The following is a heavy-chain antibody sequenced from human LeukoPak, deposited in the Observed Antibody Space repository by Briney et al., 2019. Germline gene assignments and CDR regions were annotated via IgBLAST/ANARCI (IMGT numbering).Heavy chain of an antibody. Sequence: GGSLRLSCSASGSTFSGYAMHWVRQAPGKGLEYVSAISSSGINTHYADSVKGRFTISRDNSKNTLTLQMSSLSAEDTAVYYCVKDHGYSSAWYVRGLDYWGQGILVTVSS. CDR2: ISSSGINT. CDR3: VKDHGYSSAWYVRGLDY. CDR1: GSTFSGYA. D-gene: IGHD6-19*01. J-gene: IGHJ4*02. V-gene: IGHV3-64D*09.